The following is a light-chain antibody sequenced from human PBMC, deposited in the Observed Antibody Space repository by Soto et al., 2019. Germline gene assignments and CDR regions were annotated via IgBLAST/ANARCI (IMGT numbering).Light chain of an antibody. V-gene: IGKV1-9*01. Sequence: VPLSQSPSLISASACQRVTIISRASQGVSGYLAWYQQKPGKAPKLLIYCASKLQSGAPARFSGSGSRTDFTLTISGLQPEDFATYYCQQSYSCPLTFGGGTKVDIK. J-gene: IGKJ4*01. CDR3: QQSYSCPLT. CDR1: QGVSGY. CDR2: CAS.